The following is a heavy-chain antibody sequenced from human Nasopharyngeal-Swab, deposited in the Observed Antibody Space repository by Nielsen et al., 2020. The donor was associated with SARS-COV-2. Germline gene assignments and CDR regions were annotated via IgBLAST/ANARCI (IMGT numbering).Heavy chain of an antibody. CDR1: GGSIRSSDDY. CDR3: ARHEYCRGYCYKGGFDS. D-gene: IGHD2-21*02. CDR2: AYYSGIT. J-gene: IGHJ4*02. Sequence: SETLSLTCSVSGGSIRSSDDYWAWIRQPTGKGLEWIGSAYYSGITTYNPSLKSRVTVYLDTTKNLFSLRLTSVTVADTAISYCARHEYCRGYCYKGGFDSWGQGTLVTVFS. V-gene: IGHV4-39*01.